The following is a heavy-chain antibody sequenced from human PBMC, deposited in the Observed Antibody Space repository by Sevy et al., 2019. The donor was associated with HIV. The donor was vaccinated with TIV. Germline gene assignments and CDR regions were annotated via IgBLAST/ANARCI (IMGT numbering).Heavy chain of an antibody. CDR3: ATEGAGAYNY. J-gene: IGHJ4*02. Sequence: GGSLRLSCAASGFTLSSSWMSWVRQAPVKGLEWVANVNGDGSEKYYVDSVKGRFTISRDNAKNSLYLQMNSLRAEDTAVYYCATEGAGAYNYWGQGILVTVSS. D-gene: IGHD2-21*01. CDR1: GFTLSSSW. CDR2: VNGDGSEK. V-gene: IGHV3-7*01.